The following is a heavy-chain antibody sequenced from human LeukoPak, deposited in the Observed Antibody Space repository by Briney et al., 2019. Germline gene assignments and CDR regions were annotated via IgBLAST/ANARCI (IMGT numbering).Heavy chain of an antibody. Sequence: GGSLRLSCVVSGFTFRSCIMNWVRQAPDKGLEWVAVISPYGSQKWYADSVKGRFTISRDDSKNTLSLQMNSLQTEDTAIYNCVISPDSAWHQFDFWGQGTLVTVSS. CDR3: VISPDSAWHQFDF. CDR1: GFTFRSCI. V-gene: IGHV3-30*03. CDR2: ISPYGSQK. J-gene: IGHJ4*02. D-gene: IGHD6-19*01.